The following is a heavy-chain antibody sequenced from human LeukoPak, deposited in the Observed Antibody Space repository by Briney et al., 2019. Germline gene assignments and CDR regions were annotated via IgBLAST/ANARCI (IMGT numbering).Heavy chain of an antibody. J-gene: IGHJ4*02. D-gene: IGHD1/OR15-1a*01. Sequence: PSETLSLTCTVSGGSISSYYWSWIRQPAGKGLEWIGRVYTSGSTNYNPSLKSRVTMSVDTSNNQFSLKLSSVTAADTAVYYCARENTSGRPHDYWGQGTLVTVSS. CDR1: GGSISSYY. CDR2: VYTSGST. CDR3: ARENTSGRPHDY. V-gene: IGHV4-4*07.